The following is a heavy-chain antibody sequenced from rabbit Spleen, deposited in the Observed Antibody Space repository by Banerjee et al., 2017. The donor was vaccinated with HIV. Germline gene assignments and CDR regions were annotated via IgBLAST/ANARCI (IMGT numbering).Heavy chain of an antibody. CDR1: GFSFSSSDY. CDR3: VREVYHILGL. CDR2: IDPVFGIA. V-gene: IGHV1S7*01. Sequence: QQLVESGGGLVQPEGSLTLTCKASGFSFSSSDYICWVRQAPGKVLEWIGYIDPVFGIAVYASWVNGRFTISRDNAQNTLYLQLNSLTAADTATYFCVREVYHILGLWGPGTLVTVS. J-gene: IGHJ4*01. D-gene: IGHD1-1*01.